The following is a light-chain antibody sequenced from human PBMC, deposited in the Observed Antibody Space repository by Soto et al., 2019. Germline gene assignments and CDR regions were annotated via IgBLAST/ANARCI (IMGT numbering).Light chain of an antibody. Sequence: QSVLTPPASVSGSPGQSISIACTGTSSDVGGYNFVSWYQHHPGKAPKLMIYEVSHRPSGVSDRFSGSKSDNTASLTISGLQAEVEADYYCSSYTSSNTPYLFGTGTRLTVL. J-gene: IGLJ1*01. CDR2: EVS. CDR3: SSYTSSNTPYL. V-gene: IGLV2-14*01. CDR1: SSDVGGYNF.